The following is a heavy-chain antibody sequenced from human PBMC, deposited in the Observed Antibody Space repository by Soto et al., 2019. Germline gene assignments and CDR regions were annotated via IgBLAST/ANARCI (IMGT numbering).Heavy chain of an antibody. Sequence: QVQLVQSGAEVKKPGASVKVSCKASGYTFNSYGISWLRQAPGQGLEWMGWISAYDGDTKYAQKFQGRAPMTTDTSTSTANMEVRSLRSDDTAVYYCARSSGTSYIWFDPWGQGTLVTVSS. J-gene: IGHJ5*02. CDR3: ARSSGTSYIWFDP. V-gene: IGHV1-18*01. CDR1: GYTFNSYG. CDR2: ISAYDGDT. D-gene: IGHD1-26*01.